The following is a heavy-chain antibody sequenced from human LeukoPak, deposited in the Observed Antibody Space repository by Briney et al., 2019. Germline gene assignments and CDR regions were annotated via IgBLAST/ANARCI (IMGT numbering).Heavy chain of an antibody. V-gene: IGHV3-74*01. CDR3: ARSSYCSSTSCYVGGAFDI. D-gene: IGHD2-2*01. Sequence: GGSLRLSCAASGFTFSSYWMHWVRQAPGKGLVWVSRINSDGSRTSYADSVKGRFTISRDNAKNTLYLQMNSLRAEDTAVYYCARSSYCSSTSCYVGGAFDIWGQGTMVTVSS. CDR2: INSDGSRT. CDR1: GFTFSSYW. J-gene: IGHJ3*02.